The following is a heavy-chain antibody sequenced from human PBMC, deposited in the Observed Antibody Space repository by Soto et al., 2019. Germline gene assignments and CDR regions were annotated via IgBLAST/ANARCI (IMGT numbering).Heavy chain of an antibody. CDR2: ISYDGVNQ. CDR3: ARGDREDIAVVVGVRPGEYGVDV. V-gene: IGHV3-30-3*01. Sequence: QVQLVESGGGVVQPGRSLRLSCAASGFTFRNYAMHWVRQAPGKGLECVAVISYDGVNQFYRDYVKGRFTISRDNSKNTLYLQINSLRYEDTAVYYCARGDREDIAVVVGVRPGEYGVDVWGQGTTVTVSS. J-gene: IGHJ6*02. CDR1: GFTFRNYA. D-gene: IGHD2-15*01.